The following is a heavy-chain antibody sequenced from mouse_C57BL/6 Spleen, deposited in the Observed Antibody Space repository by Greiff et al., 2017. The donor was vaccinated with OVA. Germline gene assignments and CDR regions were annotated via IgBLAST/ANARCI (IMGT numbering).Heavy chain of an antibody. J-gene: IGHJ2*01. D-gene: IGHD2-1*01. V-gene: IGHV1-80*01. CDR1: GYAFSSYW. Sequence: VMLVESGAELVKPGASVKISCKASGYAFSSYWMNWVKQRPGKGLEWIGQIYPGDGDTNYNGKFKGKATLTADKSSSTAYMQLSSLTSEDSAVYFCARGGGIYYGNYLDYWGQGTTLTVSS. CDR3: ARGGGIYYGNYLDY. CDR2: IYPGDGDT.